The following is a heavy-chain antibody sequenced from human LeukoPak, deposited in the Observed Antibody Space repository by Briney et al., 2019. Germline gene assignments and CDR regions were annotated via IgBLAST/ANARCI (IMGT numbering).Heavy chain of an antibody. Sequence: SETLSLTCTVSGGSISSYYWSWIRQPPGKGLEWIGYIYYNGSTNYNPSLKSRVTISVDTSKNQFSLKLSSVTAADTAVYYCARARDGYNSDYFDYWGQGTLVTVSS. CDR2: IYYNGST. J-gene: IGHJ4*02. CDR1: GGSISSYY. CDR3: ARARDGYNSDYFDY. V-gene: IGHV4-59*01. D-gene: IGHD5-24*01.